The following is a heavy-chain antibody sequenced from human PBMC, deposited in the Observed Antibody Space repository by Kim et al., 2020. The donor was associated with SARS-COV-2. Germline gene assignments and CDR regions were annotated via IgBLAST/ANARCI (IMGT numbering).Heavy chain of an antibody. CDR1: GFTFSSYA. D-gene: IGHD3-10*01. V-gene: IGHV3-30*04. CDR2: ISYDGSNK. CDR3: ARDGAMVRGVYYFDY. Sequence: GGSLRLSCAASGFTFSSYAMHWVRQAPGKGLEWVAVISYDGSNKYYADSVKGRFTISRDNSKNTLYLQMNSLRAEDTAVYYCARDGAMVRGVYYFDYWG. J-gene: IGHJ4*01.